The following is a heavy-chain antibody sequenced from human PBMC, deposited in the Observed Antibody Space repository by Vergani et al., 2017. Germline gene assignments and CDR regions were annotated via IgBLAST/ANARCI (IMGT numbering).Heavy chain of an antibody. J-gene: IGHJ3*02. CDR3: ARDPYSGSYAGGAEGAFDI. Sequence: QVQLVQSGAEVKKPGASVKVSCKASGYTFTSYYMHWVRQAPGQGLEWMGIINPSGGSTSYAQKFQGRVTMTRDTSTSTVYMELSSLRSEDTAVYYCARDPYSGSYAGGAEGAFDIWGQGTMVTVSS. V-gene: IGHV1-46*01. CDR1: GYTFTSYY. CDR2: INPSGGST. D-gene: IGHD1-26*01.